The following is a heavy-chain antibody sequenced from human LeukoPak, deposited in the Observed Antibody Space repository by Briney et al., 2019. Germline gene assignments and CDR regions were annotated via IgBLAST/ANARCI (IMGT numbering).Heavy chain of an antibody. CDR1: GASISTSTYY. CDR2: IYYSGST. V-gene: IGHV4-39*07. CDR3: ARDGGFGDLFSYDY. Sequence: SETLSLTCTVSGASISTSTYYWGWIRQPPGKGLEWIGSIYYSGSTYYNPSLKSRITISVDTSKNQFSLKLSSVTAADTAVYYCARDGGFGDLFSYDYWGQGTLVTVSS. D-gene: IGHD3-10*01. J-gene: IGHJ4*02.